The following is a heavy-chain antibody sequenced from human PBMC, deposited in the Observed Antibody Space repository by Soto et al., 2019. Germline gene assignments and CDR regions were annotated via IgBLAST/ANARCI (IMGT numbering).Heavy chain of an antibody. Sequence: SETLSLSCTVSGGSISGGGYYWSWIRQHPGKGLEWIGYIYYSGSTYYNPSLKSRVTISVDTSKNQFSLKLSSVTAADTAVYYWGSASFAAPGREDCYLGKDVWGHGTRVTDS. CDR1: GGSISGGGYY. V-gene: IGHV4-31*03. CDR3: GSASFAAPGREDCYLGKDV. D-gene: IGHD6-13*01. J-gene: IGHJ6*02. CDR2: IYYSGST.